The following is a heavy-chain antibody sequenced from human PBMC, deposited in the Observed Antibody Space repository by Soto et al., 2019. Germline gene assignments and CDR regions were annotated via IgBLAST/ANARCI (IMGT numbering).Heavy chain of an antibody. Sequence: GGSLRLSCAASGFTFSTYWMHWVRQAPGKGLVWVSRIKSDGSSTSYADSVKGRFTISRDNAKNTLYLQMNSLRVEETAVYYCARSDWFDPWGQGTMVTVYS. J-gene: IGHJ5*02. CDR2: IKSDGSST. CDR3: ARSDWFDP. CDR1: GFTFSTYW. V-gene: IGHV3-74*01.